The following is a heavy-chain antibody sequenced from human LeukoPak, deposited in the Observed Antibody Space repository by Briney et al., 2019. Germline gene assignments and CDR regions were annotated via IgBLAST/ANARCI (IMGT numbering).Heavy chain of an antibody. CDR3: AIKPRDPSSSWYFTDY. J-gene: IGHJ4*02. Sequence: ASVKVSCKASGGTFSSYAISWVRQAPGQGLEWMGRIIPILGIANYAQKFQGRVTITADKSTSTAYMELSSLRSEDTAVYYCAIKPRDPSSSWYFTDYWGQGTLVTVSS. CDR1: GGTFSSYA. D-gene: IGHD6-13*01. V-gene: IGHV1-69*04. CDR2: IIPILGIA.